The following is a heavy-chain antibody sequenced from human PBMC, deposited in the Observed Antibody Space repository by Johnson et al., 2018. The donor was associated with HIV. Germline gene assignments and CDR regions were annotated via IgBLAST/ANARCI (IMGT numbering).Heavy chain of an antibody. CDR1: GFTFSSYD. CDR2: IGTAGDT. Sequence: GQLVESGGGVVQPGGSLRLSCAASGFTFSSYDMHWVRQATGKGLEWVSAIGTAGDTYYPGSVKGRLTISRETAKSSLYLQMNSLRAGDTAVYYCARGIKYCSSNSCPDAHSWSYAFDIWGQGTMVTVSS. J-gene: IGHJ3*02. V-gene: IGHV3-13*01. D-gene: IGHD2-2*01. CDR3: ARGIKYCSSNSCPDAHSWSYAFDI.